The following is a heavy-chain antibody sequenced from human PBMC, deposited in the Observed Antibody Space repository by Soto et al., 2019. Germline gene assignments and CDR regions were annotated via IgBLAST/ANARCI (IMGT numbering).Heavy chain of an antibody. CDR2: ISGSGDNT. V-gene: IGHV3-23*01. CDR1: GFTFSSYA. J-gene: IGHJ5*02. D-gene: IGHD2-2*01. CDR3: AKDHPNREIESAANWFDP. Sequence: HPGGSLRLSCAASGFTFSSYAVSWVRQAPGKGLEWVSSISGSGDNTYYADSVKGRFTISRDNSKKTLFLQMNSLRAEDTAVYYCAKDHPNREIESAANWFDPWGQGTLVTSPQ.